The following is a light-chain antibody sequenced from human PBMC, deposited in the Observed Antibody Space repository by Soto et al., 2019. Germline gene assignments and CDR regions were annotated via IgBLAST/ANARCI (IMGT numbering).Light chain of an antibody. J-gene: IGKJ3*01. V-gene: IGKV1-5*03. Sequence: DIQMTQSPSTLSASVGDRVTITCRASQSISSWLAWYHQKPGKAPKLLIYKASSLERGVPSRFSGRGSGTEFTLTISSLQPDDLATYYCQQYNSSPFTFGPGTKVDIK. CDR1: QSISSW. CDR2: KAS. CDR3: QQYNSSPFT.